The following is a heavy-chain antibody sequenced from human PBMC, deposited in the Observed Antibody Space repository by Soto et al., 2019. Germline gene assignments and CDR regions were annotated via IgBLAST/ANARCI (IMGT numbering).Heavy chain of an antibody. CDR1: GYTFTGYY. CDR2: INPNSGGT. J-gene: IGHJ6*02. Sequence: ASVKVSCKASGYTFTGYYMHWVRQAPGQGLEWMGWINPNSGGTNYAQKFQGWVTMTRDTSISTAYMELSRLRSDDTAVYYCARGTLTTPKNEEGMDVWGQGTTVTVSS. D-gene: IGHD4-4*01. V-gene: IGHV1-2*04. CDR3: ARGTLTTPKNEEGMDV.